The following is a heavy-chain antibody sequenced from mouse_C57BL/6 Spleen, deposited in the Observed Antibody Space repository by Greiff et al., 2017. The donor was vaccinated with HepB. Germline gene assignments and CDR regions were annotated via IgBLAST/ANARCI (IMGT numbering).Heavy chain of an antibody. CDR2: IYPGNSDT. CDR1: GYTFTSYW. J-gene: IGHJ2*01. Sequence: DVQLQESGTVLARPGASVKMSCKTSGYTFTSYWMHWVKQRPGQGLEWIGAIYPGNSDTSYNQKFKGKAKLTAVTSASTAYMELSSLTNEDSAVYYCTRWELRLGFDYWGQGTTLTVSS. D-gene: IGHD3-2*02. CDR3: TRWELRLGFDY. V-gene: IGHV1-5*01.